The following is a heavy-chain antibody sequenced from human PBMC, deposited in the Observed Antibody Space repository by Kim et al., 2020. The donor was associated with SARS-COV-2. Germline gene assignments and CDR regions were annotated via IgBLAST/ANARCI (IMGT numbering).Heavy chain of an antibody. CDR2: ISGTGGST. D-gene: IGHD1-26*01. CDR3: AKGGTSGSDFDC. CDR1: GFTFSTYA. J-gene: IGHJ4*02. V-gene: IGHV3-23*01. Sequence: GGSLRLSCAASGFTFSTYALTWVRQAPGKGLQWVSTISGTGGSTYYANSVKGRFTISRDNSKNTLYLQMNSLRAEDTAVYYCAKGGTSGSDFDCWGQGTLVTASS.